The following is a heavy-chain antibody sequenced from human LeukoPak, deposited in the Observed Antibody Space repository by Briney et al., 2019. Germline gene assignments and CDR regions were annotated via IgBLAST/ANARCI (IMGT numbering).Heavy chain of an antibody. CDR1: GGSFSGYY. CDR2: INHSGST. Sequence: SEILSLTCAVYGGSFSGYYWSWIRQPPGKGLEWIGEINHSGSTNYNPSLKSRVTISVDTSKNQFSLKLSSVTAADTAVYYCARGRRYYYGMDVWGKGTTVTVSS. CDR3: ARGRRYYYGMDV. V-gene: IGHV4-34*01. J-gene: IGHJ6*04.